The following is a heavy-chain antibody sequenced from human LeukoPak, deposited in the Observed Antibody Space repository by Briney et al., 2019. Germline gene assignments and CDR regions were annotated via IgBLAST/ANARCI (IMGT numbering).Heavy chain of an antibody. CDR3: ARGKLSSSSSYFDY. V-gene: IGHV1-18*01. CDR1: GYTFTSYG. CDR2: ISAYNGNT. D-gene: IGHD6-6*01. J-gene: IGHJ4*02. Sequence: ASVKVSCKASGYTFTSYGISWVRQAPGQGLEWMGWISAYNGNTNYAQKLQGRVTMTTDTSTSTAYMELRSPRSDDTAVYYCARGKLSSSSSYFDYWGQGTLVTVSS.